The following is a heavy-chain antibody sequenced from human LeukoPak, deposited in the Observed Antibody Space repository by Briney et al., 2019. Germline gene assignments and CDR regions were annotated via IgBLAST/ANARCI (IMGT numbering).Heavy chain of an antibody. Sequence: GGSLRLSCAASGFTVSSNYISWVRQAPGKGLEWFSVIYSGGSTYYADSVKGRFTISRDNSKNTLYLRMNSLRAEDTAVYYCARGGAVAGLYFDYWGQGTMVTVSS. CDR2: IYSGGST. V-gene: IGHV3-53*01. J-gene: IGHJ4*02. CDR1: GFTVSSNY. D-gene: IGHD6-19*01. CDR3: ARGGAVAGLYFDY.